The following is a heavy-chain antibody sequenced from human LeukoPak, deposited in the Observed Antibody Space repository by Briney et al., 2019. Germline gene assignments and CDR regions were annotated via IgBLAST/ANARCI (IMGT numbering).Heavy chain of an antibody. CDR2: ISAYDNST. CDR1: GYTFTNYG. V-gene: IGHV1-18*01. D-gene: IGHD2-21*01. Sequence: ASVKVSCKASGYTFTNYGISWVRQAPGQGLEWMGWISAYDNSTHYAQNLQGRVTMTIDTSASTAYMELRSLRSDDTAVYYCAREEMTAPIHYWGQGTLVTVSS. J-gene: IGHJ4*02. CDR3: AREEMTAPIHY.